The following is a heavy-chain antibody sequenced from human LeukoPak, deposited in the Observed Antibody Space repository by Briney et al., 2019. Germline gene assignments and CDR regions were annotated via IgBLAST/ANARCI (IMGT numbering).Heavy chain of an antibody. CDR1: GFTFSRYS. D-gene: IGHD4-17*01. J-gene: IGHJ4*02. Sequence: GGSLRLSCAASGFTFSRYSMAWVRQVPGKGLEWVSSISSSSGHIYYADSVKGRFTSSRDNAKNSLYLQMNSLRVDDTAVYYCARSDYGDYVLFGYWGQGTLVTVSS. CDR3: ARSDYGDYVLFGY. V-gene: IGHV3-21*06. CDR2: ISSSSGHI.